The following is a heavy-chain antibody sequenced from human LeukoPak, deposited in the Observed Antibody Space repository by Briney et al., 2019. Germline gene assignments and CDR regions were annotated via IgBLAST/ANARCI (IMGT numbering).Heavy chain of an antibody. CDR1: GFTFSSYS. CDR3: ARDRSWYPHYYMDV. CDR2: ISSSSSYI. V-gene: IGHV3-21*01. D-gene: IGHD6-13*01. Sequence: GGSLRLSCAASGFTFSSYSMNWVRQAPGKGLEWVSSISSSSSYIYYADSVKGRFTISRDNAKNSLYLQMNSLRAEDTAVYYCARDRSWYPHYYMDVWGKGTTVTVSS. J-gene: IGHJ6*03.